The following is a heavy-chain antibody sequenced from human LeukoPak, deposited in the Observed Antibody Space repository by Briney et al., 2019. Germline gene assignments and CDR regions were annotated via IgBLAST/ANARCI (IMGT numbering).Heavy chain of an antibody. Sequence: GGSLRLSCAASGFTFSSYWMSWVRQAPGKGLEWVANIKQDGSEKYYVDSVKGRFTISRDNAKNSLYLQMNSLRAEDTAVYYCARDPVERYDFWSGYFYMDVWGKGTTVTVSS. CDR2: IKQDGSEK. J-gene: IGHJ6*03. CDR3: ARDPVERYDFWSGYFYMDV. CDR1: GFTFSSYW. V-gene: IGHV3-7*01. D-gene: IGHD3-3*01.